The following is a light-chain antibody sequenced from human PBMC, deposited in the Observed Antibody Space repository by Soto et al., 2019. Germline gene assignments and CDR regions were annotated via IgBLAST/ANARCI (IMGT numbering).Light chain of an antibody. CDR2: DAS. CDR1: QSVSSY. J-gene: IGKJ2*01. Sequence: ETVLTQSPATLSLSPGERATLSCRASQSVSSYLAWYQQKPGQAPRLLIYDASNRATGIPARFSGSGSGTDFTLTISNLEPEDFAVYYCQQRSTWPRTFGQGTKLEIK. V-gene: IGKV3-11*01. CDR3: QQRSTWPRT.